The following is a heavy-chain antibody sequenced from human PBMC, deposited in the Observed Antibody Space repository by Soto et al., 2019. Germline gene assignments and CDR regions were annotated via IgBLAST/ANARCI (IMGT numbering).Heavy chain of an antibody. V-gene: IGHV3-74*01. D-gene: IGHD3-3*01. CDR3: ARAKRDPVVIFGVVIPELDY. J-gene: IGHJ4*02. CDR1: GFTFSNYW. CDR2: INSNGGST. Sequence: EVQLVESGGGLVQPGGSLRLSCAASGFTFSNYWMHWVRQAPGKGLVWVSRINSNGGSTTYADSVNGRFTISRDNAKNTLYLQMNCLRAEDTAVYFCARAKRDPVVIFGVVIPELDYWGQGTPVTVSS.